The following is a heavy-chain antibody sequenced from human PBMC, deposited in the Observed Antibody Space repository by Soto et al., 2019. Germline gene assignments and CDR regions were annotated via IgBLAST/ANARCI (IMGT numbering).Heavy chain of an antibody. D-gene: IGHD3-10*01. Sequence: QVQLVQSEPEVKKPGASVKVSCKASGNTFASHGFSWVRQAPAQGLEWMGWISGFTGQTNYALKFQGRVTLPTDTTTSAAYMELRIMRSDGSAVYFCARVDHRGVAVVREYWGQGTLVTVSS. V-gene: IGHV1-18*01. CDR3: ARVDHRGVAVVREY. CDR2: ISGFTGQT. CDR1: GNTFASHG. J-gene: IGHJ4*02.